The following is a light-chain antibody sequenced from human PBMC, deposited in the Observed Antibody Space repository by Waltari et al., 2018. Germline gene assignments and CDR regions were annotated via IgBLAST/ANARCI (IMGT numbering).Light chain of an antibody. Sequence: QSALTQPASVSGSPGQSITISFTGTISDVGPYNFVSCYQQHPGNAPNLIIYEDQKPPSGVSDRLSGSKSGNTASLTISGLQAEDEADYYCCTYVGRTTFHVTFGGGTKLTVL. CDR1: ISDVGPYNF. CDR3: CTYVGRTTFHVT. CDR2: EDQ. V-gene: IGLV2-23*02. J-gene: IGLJ2*01.